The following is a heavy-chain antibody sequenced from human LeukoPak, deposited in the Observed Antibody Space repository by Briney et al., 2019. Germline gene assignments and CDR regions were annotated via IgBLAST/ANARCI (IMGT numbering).Heavy chain of an antibody. J-gene: IGHJ3*02. CDR2: IGTAGDT. CDR3: ARVNFGSSWALRAFDI. CDR1: GFTFSDYD. D-gene: IGHD6-13*01. V-gene: IGHV3-13*01. Sequence: GGSLRLSCAASGFTFSDYDMHWVRQATGKGLEWVSAIGTAGDTYYTGSVKGRFTISRDNAKNSLYLQMNSLRAEDTAVYYCARVNFGSSWALRAFDIWGQGTMVTVSS.